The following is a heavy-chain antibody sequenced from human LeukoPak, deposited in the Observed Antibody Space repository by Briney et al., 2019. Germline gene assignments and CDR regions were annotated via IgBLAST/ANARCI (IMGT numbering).Heavy chain of an antibody. CDR1: GFTVSSNY. CDR3: AKRNSYGHSCFDH. CDR2: IYSGGST. D-gene: IGHD5-18*01. Sequence: PGGSLRLSCAASGFTVSSNYMSWVRQAPGKGLEWVSVIYSGGSTYYADSVKGRFTISRDNSKNTLYLQMNSLRAEDTAVYYCAKRNSYGHSCFDHWGQGTLVTVSS. V-gene: IGHV3-53*01. J-gene: IGHJ4*02.